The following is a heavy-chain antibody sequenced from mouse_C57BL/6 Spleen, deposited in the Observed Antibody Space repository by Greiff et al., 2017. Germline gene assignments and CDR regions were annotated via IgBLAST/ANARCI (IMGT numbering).Heavy chain of an antibody. J-gene: IGHJ3*01. CDR3: AREDGSSPPWFAY. V-gene: IGHV1-19*01. Sequence: DVKLVESGPVLVKPGASVKMSCKASGYTFTDYYMNWVKQSHGKSLEWIGVINPYNGGTSYNQKFKGKATLTVDKSSSTAYMELNSLTSEDSAVYYCAREDGSSPPWFAYWGQGTLVTVSA. CDR1: GYTFTDYY. D-gene: IGHD1-1*01. CDR2: INPYNGGT.